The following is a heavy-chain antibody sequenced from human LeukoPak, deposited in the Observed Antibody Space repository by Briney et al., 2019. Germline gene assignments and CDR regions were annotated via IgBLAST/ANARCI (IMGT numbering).Heavy chain of an antibody. Sequence: GGSLRLSCAASGFTFSSYAMSWVRQAPGKGLGWVSAISGSGGSTYYADSVKGRFTISRDNSKNTLYLQMNSLRAEDTAVYYCAKVGLLWFGELSGDFDYWGQGTLVTVSS. CDR3: AKVGLLWFGELSGDFDY. V-gene: IGHV3-23*01. J-gene: IGHJ4*02. D-gene: IGHD3-10*01. CDR1: GFTFSSYA. CDR2: ISGSGGST.